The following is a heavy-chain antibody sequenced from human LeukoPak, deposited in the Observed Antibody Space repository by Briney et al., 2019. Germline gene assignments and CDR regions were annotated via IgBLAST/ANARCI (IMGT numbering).Heavy chain of an antibody. D-gene: IGHD1-1*01. J-gene: IGHJ4*02. V-gene: IGHV3-7*01. CDR2: IKQDGSEK. CDR1: GFTFSSYA. Sequence: GGSLRLSCAASGFTFSSYAMSWVRQAPGTGLEWVANIKQDGSEKNYVDSVKGRFTISRDNAKNSLYLQKNSLRAEDTAVYYCARDRRLETDYFDYWGQGTLVTVSS. CDR3: ARDRRLETDYFDY.